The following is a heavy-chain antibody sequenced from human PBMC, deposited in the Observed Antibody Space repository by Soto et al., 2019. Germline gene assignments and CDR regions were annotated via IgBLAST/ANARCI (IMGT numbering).Heavy chain of an antibody. CDR2: IYYSGST. V-gene: IGHV4-31*03. J-gene: IGHJ6*03. CDR3: ARDARGYCSGGSCYPYYYYDMDV. Sequence: SETLSLTCTVSGGSLSSGGYYWSWIRQHPGKGLEWIGYIYYSGSTYYNPSLKSRVTISVDTSKNQFSLKLSSVTAADTAVYYCARDARGYCSGGSCYPYYYYDMDVWGKGTTVTVCS. CDR1: GGSLSSGGYY. D-gene: IGHD2-15*01.